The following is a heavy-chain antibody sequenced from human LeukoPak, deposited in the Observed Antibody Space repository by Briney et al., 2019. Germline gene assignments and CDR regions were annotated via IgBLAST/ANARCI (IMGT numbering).Heavy chain of an antibody. CDR3: ARDGSAAVKYFQH. Sequence: SVKVSCKASGGTFSSYAISWVRQAPGQGLEWMGRIIPILGIANYAQKFQGRVTITADKSTSTAYMELSSLRSEDTAVYYCARDGSAAVKYFQHWGQGTLVTVSS. CDR1: GGTFSSYA. CDR2: IIPILGIA. V-gene: IGHV1-69*04. D-gene: IGHD6-13*01. J-gene: IGHJ1*01.